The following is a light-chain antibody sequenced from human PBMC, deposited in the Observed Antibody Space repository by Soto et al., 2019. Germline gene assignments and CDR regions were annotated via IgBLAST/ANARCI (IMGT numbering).Light chain of an antibody. CDR2: EAS. CDR1: QSVSSY. CDR3: QQRSNLHYT. V-gene: IGKV3-11*01. J-gene: IGKJ2*01. Sequence: EIVLTQSPATLSMSPGERATLSCRASQSVSSYLAWYQQKPGQAPRLLIYEASNRATGIPARFSGSGSGTDFTLTISSLEPEDFALYYCQQRSNLHYTFGQGTNLEIK.